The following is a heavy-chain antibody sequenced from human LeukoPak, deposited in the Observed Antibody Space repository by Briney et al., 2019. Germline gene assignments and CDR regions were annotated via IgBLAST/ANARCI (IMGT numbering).Heavy chain of an antibody. V-gene: IGHV1-69*04. CDR3: ARGIRAPGGNTYNWFDP. CDR1: GYTFTNYY. J-gene: IGHJ5*02. Sequence: ASVKVSCKASGYTFTNYYMHWVRQAPGQGLEWMGRIIPILGIANYAQKFQGRVTITADKSTSTAYMELSSLRSEDTAVYYCARGIRAPGGNTYNWFDPWGQGTLVTVSS. CDR2: IIPILGIA. D-gene: IGHD4-23*01.